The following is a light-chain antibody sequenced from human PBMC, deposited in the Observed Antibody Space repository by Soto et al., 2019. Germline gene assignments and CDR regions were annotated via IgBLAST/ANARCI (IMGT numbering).Light chain of an antibody. Sequence: DVQMTRSPATLSASVGYIVTISCRSSQTISTWMAWYQQKPGKAPKLLVYDASTLQSGVASRFSGSGSGTEFTLIISGLQPDDSATYYCQQYTNTNNPWMFGQGTKVDIK. J-gene: IGKJ1*01. V-gene: IGKV1-5*01. CDR3: QQYTNTNNPWM. CDR2: DAS. CDR1: QTISTW.